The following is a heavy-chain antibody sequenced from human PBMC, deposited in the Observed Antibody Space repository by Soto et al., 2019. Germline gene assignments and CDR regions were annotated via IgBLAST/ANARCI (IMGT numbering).Heavy chain of an antibody. J-gene: IGHJ6*02. CDR1: GFTFSSYC. CDR2: IWYDGSNK. Sequence: PGGSLRLSCAASGFTFSSYCMHWVRQAPGKGLEWVAVIWYDGSNKYYADSVKGQFTISRDNSKNTLYLQMNSLRAEDTAVYYCARVRIVGATTKVPYYYYGMDVWGQGTTVTVSS. V-gene: IGHV3-33*01. CDR3: ARVRIVGATTKVPYYYYGMDV. D-gene: IGHD1-26*01.